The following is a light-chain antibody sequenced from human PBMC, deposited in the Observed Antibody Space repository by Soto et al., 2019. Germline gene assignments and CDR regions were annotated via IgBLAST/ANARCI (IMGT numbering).Light chain of an antibody. CDR3: SSYAGSNNFV. Sequence: QSALTQPPSASGFPGQSVTISCTGTSSDVGYYDYASWYQQHPGKAPKLVIYEVTKRPSGVPDRVSASKSGNTASLTVSGLRAEDEADYYCSSYAGSNNFVFGSGTKSPS. J-gene: IGLJ1*01. CDR1: SSDVGYYDY. CDR2: EVT. V-gene: IGLV2-8*01.